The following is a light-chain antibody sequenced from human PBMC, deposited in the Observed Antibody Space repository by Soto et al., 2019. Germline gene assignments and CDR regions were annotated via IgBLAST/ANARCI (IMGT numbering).Light chain of an antibody. CDR3: QQRRNWPRT. J-gene: IGKJ1*01. CDR1: QSVSSN. V-gene: IGKV3-11*01. CDR2: GAS. Sequence: SPATLSVSKEERATLSCRASQSVSSNLAWYQQKPGQAPRLLIYGASSRATGIPDRFSGSGSGTDFTLTIICLEAEDRTGYCSQQRRNWPRTFGQGANVDI.